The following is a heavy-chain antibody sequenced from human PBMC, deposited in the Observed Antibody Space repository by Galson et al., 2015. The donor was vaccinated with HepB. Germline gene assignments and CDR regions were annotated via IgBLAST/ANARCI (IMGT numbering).Heavy chain of an antibody. CDR1: GYTFTSYV. V-gene: IGHV1-18*04. D-gene: IGHD6-19*01. CDR2: ISGYNGHT. CDR3: ARGGTGSDY. J-gene: IGHJ4*02. Sequence: SVKVSCKASGYTFTSYVISWVRQAPGQGLEWLGRISGYNGHTNYAQNLQNKVTMTTDTSTSTAYLELRRLKSDDTAIYYCARGGTGSDYWGQGTLVTVSS.